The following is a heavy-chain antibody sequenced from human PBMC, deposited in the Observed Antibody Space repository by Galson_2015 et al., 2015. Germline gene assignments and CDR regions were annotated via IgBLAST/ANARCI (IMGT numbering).Heavy chain of an antibody. CDR2: ISGSGSNT. Sequence: SLRLSCAASGITFSGFALSWVRQAPGKGLEWVSAISGSGSNTYYAASVKGRFTISRDDSTNTLSLQMKSLRAEDTALYYCAGGLRPSGWYAAADYWGQGTLVSVSS. D-gene: IGHD6-13*01. J-gene: IGHJ4*02. CDR3: AGGLRPSGWYAAADY. CDR1: GITFSGFA. V-gene: IGHV3-23*01.